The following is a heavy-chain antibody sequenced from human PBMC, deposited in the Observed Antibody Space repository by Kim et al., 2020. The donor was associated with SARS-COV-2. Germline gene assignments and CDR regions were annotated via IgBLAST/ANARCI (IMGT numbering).Heavy chain of an antibody. CDR3: TRDSSMVHFDY. V-gene: IGHV3-21*06. Sequence: GGSLRLSCAASGFTFSPYTINWVRQAPGKGLEWISYITGTSNMIYYADSVKGRFTGSRDNARNSVYLQMNSLRAEDTAVYYCTRDSSMVHFDYWGQGTLVTVSS. J-gene: IGHJ4*02. CDR1: GFTFSPYT. CDR2: ITGTSNMI. D-gene: IGHD3-10*01.